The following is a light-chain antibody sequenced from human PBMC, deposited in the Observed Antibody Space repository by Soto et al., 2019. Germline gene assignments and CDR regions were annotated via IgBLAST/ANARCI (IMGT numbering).Light chain of an antibody. V-gene: IGKV3-20*01. CDR1: QSVSSSH. CDR3: QQHGSSPWT. Sequence: EIVLTQSPGTLSLSPGERATLSCRASQSVSSSHLVWYQQKPGQAPRLLIYGASSRATGIPDRFSGSGSGTDFTLTISRLEPEDFAVYYCQQHGSSPWTFGQGTKVEIK. CDR2: GAS. J-gene: IGKJ1*01.